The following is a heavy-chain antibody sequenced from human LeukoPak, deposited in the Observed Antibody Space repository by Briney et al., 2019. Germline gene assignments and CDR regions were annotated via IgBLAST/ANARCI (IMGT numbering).Heavy chain of an antibody. V-gene: IGHV4-4*07. D-gene: IGHD3-22*01. J-gene: IGHJ1*01. CDR3: ARATYYYDSSGFKAEYFQH. CDR2: IYTSGST. Sequence: SETLSLTCTVSGGSISSYYWSWIRQPAGKGLEWIGRIYTSGSTNYNPSLKSRVTVSVDTSKNQFSLKLSSVTAADTAVYYCARATYYYDSSGFKAEYFQHWGQGTLVTVSS. CDR1: GGSISSYY.